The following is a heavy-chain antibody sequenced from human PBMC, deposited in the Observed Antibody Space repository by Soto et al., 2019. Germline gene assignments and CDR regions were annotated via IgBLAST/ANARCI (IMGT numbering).Heavy chain of an antibody. CDR2: ISAYNGNT. Sequence: QVQLVQSGAEVKKPGASVKVSCKASGYTFTSYGISWVRQAPGQGLEWMGWISAYNGNTNYAQKLQGRVTMTTDTSTSTAYMELRSLRSDETGGEFWGRDSRQNEAKYLYYCHKDRWGQGTTVTVPS. V-gene: IGHV1-18*01. J-gene: IGHJ6*02. CDR1: GYTFTSYG. D-gene: IGHD6-13*01. CDR3: GRDSRQNEAKYLYYCHKDR.